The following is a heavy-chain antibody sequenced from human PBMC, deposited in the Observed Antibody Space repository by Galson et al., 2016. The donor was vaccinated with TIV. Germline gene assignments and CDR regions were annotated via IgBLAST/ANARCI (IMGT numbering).Heavy chain of an antibody. Sequence: TLSLTCTVSGGSMSGSYYWTWIRQSAEKGLECIGYIYSSGSTKYNPSLRSRVTISMDTSNNQFSLKLTSVTAADTAVYYCAREDFVNTWRALDVWGQGSMVTVSS. CDR1: GGSMSGSYY. J-gene: IGHJ3*01. D-gene: IGHD1-1*01. CDR2: IYSSGST. V-gene: IGHV4-61*09. CDR3: AREDFVNTWRALDV.